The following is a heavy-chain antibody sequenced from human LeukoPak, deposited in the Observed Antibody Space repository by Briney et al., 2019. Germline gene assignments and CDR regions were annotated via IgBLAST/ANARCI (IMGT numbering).Heavy chain of an antibody. CDR3: AKEHSSGWADFDY. Sequence: PGGSLRLSCAASGFSFSSYAMSWVRQAPGKGLEWVSSLSVSGDSTYYADSVKGRFTISRDNSKNTLYLQMNSLRAEDTAVYYCAKEHSSGWADFDYWGQETLVTVSS. CDR1: GFSFSSYA. V-gene: IGHV3-23*01. CDR2: LSVSGDST. J-gene: IGHJ4*02. D-gene: IGHD6-19*01.